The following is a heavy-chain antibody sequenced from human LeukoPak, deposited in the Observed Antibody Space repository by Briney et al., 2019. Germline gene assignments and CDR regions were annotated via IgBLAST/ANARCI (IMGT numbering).Heavy chain of an antibody. CDR1: GYSFTDYY. J-gene: IGHJ5*02. CDR3: ARADRLHGGPYLIGP. V-gene: IGHV1-2*02. CDR2: IHPNSGGT. Sequence: SVKVSCKTSGYSFTDYYMHWVRQASGQGLEWMGWIHPNSGGTISAQKFQGRVTMTRDTSITTVYMEVSWLTSDDTAIYYCARADRLHGGPYLIGPWGQGTLVTVSS. D-gene: IGHD2-21*01.